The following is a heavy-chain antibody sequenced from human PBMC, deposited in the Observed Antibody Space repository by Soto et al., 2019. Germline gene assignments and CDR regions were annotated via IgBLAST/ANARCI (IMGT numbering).Heavy chain of an antibody. CDR1: GFTFSSYA. CDR3: ARDSVGIAGFMDV. CDR2: ISYDGSNK. D-gene: IGHD6-13*01. V-gene: IGHV3-30-3*01. J-gene: IGHJ6*02. Sequence: QVQLVESGGDVVQPGRSLRLSCAASGFTFSSYAMHWVRQAPGKGLEWVAVISYDGSNKYYADSVKGRFTISRDNSKNTLYLQRNSLRAEDTAVYYCARDSVGIAGFMDVWGQGTTVTVSS.